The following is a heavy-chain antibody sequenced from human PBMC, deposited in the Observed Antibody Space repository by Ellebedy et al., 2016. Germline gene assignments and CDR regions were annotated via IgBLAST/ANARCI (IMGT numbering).Heavy chain of an antibody. CDR1: GYKFATYW. D-gene: IGHD6-6*01. V-gene: IGHV5-51*01. CDR2: IYPDDFDA. J-gene: IGHJ4*02. CDR3: ARPRKEYSDDGFDY. Sequence: KVSCKGSGYKFATYWIAWVRQMPGKGLEWMGIIYPDDFDARYSPSFQGQVTISADKSIATAYLQWSSLKASDTAIYYCARPRKEYSDDGFDYWGQGTLVTVSS.